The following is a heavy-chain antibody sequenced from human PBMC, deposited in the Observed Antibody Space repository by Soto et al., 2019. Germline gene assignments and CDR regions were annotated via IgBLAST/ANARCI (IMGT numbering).Heavy chain of an antibody. Sequence: PSETLSLTCTVSGGSINNYYWNWIRQPPGKGLEWIGYFYYNGNANYNPSLKSRVTISADTSKNQFSLKLNSVTAADTAVFYCVRGAPNDSGPYRWFEPWGQGTLVTVSS. V-gene: IGHV4-59*08. D-gene: IGHD3-3*01. CDR3: VRGAPNDSGPYRWFEP. J-gene: IGHJ5*02. CDR1: GGSINNYY. CDR2: FYYNGNA.